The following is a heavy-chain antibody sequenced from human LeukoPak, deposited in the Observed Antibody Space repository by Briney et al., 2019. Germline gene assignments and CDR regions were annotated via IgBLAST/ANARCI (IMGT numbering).Heavy chain of an antibody. CDR2: INHSGAT. CDR3: ATPTRGGIAVTGTFGH. V-gene: IGHV4-34*01. D-gene: IGHD6-19*01. CDR1: GGAFTGYY. Sequence: KPSETLSLTCAGSGGAFTGYYWSWTRQPPGKGLEWVGEINHSGATNYNPPLKSRVTISLGPTNNKFSLALTYLSAAHAGVFYWATPTRGGIAVTGTFGHWGQGTQVSVSS. J-gene: IGHJ4*02.